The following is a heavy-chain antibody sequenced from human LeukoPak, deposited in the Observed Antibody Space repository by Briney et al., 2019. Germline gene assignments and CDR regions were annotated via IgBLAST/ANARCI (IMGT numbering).Heavy chain of an antibody. CDR2: ISGSGAST. V-gene: IGHV3-23*01. D-gene: IGHD3-3*02. CDR1: GFTFINFA. CDR3: AKTDISSAYFDY. Sequence: GGSLRLSCAASGFTFINFAMSWVRQTPGKGLEWVSSISGSGASTYYADAVKGRFTVSRDNSKNTLFLQMNSLSVDDTAFYYCAKTDISSAYFDYWGQGTLVTVSS. J-gene: IGHJ4*02.